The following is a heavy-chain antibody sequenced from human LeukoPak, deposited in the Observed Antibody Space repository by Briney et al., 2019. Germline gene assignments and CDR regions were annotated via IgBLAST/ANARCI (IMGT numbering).Heavy chain of an antibody. V-gene: IGHV4-30-4*08. CDR3: AREGEVGASDY. CDR1: GGSISSGDYY. J-gene: IGHJ4*02. CDR2: IYYSGST. Sequence: SQTLSLTCTVSGGSISSGDYYWRWIRQPPGKGLEWIGYIYYSGSTYYNPSLKSRVTISVDTSKNQFSLKLSSVTAADTAVYYCAREGEVGASDYWGQGTLVTVSS. D-gene: IGHD1-26*01.